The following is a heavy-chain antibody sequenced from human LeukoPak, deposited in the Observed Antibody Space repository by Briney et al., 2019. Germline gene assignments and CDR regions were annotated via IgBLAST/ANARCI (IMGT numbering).Heavy chain of an antibody. CDR2: INWNGGTT. J-gene: IGHJ4*02. D-gene: IGHD3-22*01. V-gene: IGHV3-20*04. CDR3: AKDTGYYYDSSNYWV. Sequence: GGSLRLSCVASGFTFDNYGMSWVRQAPGKGLEWVSGINWNGGTTVYADSVKGRFTISRDNAKNSLYLQMNSLRAEDTALYYCAKDTGYYYDSSNYWVWGQGTLVTVSS. CDR1: GFTFDNYG.